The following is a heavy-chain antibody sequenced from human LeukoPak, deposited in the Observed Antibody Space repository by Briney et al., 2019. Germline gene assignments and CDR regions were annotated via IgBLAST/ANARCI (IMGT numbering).Heavy chain of an antibody. CDR1: GGTFSSYA. CDR2: IIPIFGTA. Sequence: SVKVSCKASGGTFSSYAISWVRQAPGQRLEWMGGIIPIFGTANYAQKFQGRVTITADKSTSTAYMELSSLRSEDTAVYYCARAPQIYSGYCSGGSCYSDGFDPWGQGTLVTVSS. D-gene: IGHD2-15*01. J-gene: IGHJ5*02. V-gene: IGHV1-69*06. CDR3: ARAPQIYSGYCSGGSCYSDGFDP.